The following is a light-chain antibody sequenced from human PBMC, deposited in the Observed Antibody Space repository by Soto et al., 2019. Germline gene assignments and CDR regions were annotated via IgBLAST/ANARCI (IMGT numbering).Light chain of an antibody. J-gene: IGLJ2*01. CDR2: DVS. CDR3: SSYTSSSNLHVV. Sequence: QSALTQPASVSGSPGQSITISCTGTSSDVGGYNYVSWYQQHPGKAPKLMIYDVSNRPSGVSNRFSGSKSGNTASLTISGLQAEDEADYYCSSYTSSSNLHVVFGGGTKLTVL. V-gene: IGLV2-14*01. CDR1: SSDVGGYNY.